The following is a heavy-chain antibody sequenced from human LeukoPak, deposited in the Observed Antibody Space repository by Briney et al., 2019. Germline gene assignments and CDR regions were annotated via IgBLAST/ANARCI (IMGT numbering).Heavy chain of an antibody. CDR1: GFTFSSDW. J-gene: IGHJ4*02. CDR3: ARGHSSGWRISTRPLDY. V-gene: IGHV3-7*01. D-gene: IGHD6-19*01. CDR2: IKQDGSEK. Sequence: GGSLRLSCAASGFTFSSDWMSWVRQAPGKGLEWVANIKQDGSEKYYVDSVKGRFTVSRNNAKTSLYLQMNSLRAEDTAVYYCARGHSSGWRISTRPLDYWGQGTLVTVSS.